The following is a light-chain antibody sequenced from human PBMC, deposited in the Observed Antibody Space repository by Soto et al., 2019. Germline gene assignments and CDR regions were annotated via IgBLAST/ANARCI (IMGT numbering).Light chain of an antibody. CDR3: QQSYSTPLT. Sequence: DIQMPQSPSSLSASVGDRVTITCRASQSISSYLNWYQQKPGKAPKLLIYAASSLQSGVPSRFSGSGSGTDFTLTISSLQPEDFANYYCQQSYSTPLTFGGGTKVEIK. CDR1: QSISSY. J-gene: IGKJ4*01. V-gene: IGKV1-39*01. CDR2: AAS.